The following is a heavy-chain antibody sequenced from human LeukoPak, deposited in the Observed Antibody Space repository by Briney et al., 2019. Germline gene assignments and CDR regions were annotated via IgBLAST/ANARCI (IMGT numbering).Heavy chain of an antibody. CDR1: GLTFSSYA. D-gene: IGHD4-11*01. CDR3: AKRRTTVDY. CDR2: ISGSGGST. J-gene: IGHJ4*02. V-gene: IGHV3-23*01. Sequence: PGGSLRLFCAASGLTFSSYAMSWASQAPGKGLEWVSAISGSGGSTYYADSVKGRFAISRDNSKNTLYLQMNSLRAEDTAVYYCAKRRTTVDYWGQGTLVTVSS.